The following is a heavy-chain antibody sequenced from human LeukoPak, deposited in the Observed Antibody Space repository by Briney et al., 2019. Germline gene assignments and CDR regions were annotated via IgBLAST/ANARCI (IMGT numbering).Heavy chain of an antibody. CDR3: ASVDYYGSGNYYNDVDY. D-gene: IGHD3-10*01. J-gene: IGHJ4*02. CDR2: ISSSSSYI. CDR1: GFTFSSYS. Sequence: GGSLRLSCAASGFTFSSYSMNWVRQAPGKGLDWVSYISSSSSYIYYADSVKGRFTISRDNAKNSLYLQMNSLRAEDTALYYCASVDYYGSGNYYNDVDYWGQGTLVTVSS. V-gene: IGHV3-21*01.